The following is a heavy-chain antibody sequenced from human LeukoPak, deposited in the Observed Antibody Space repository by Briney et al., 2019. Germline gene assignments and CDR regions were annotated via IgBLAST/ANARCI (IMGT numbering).Heavy chain of an antibody. CDR3: AREEGVDGTSGINN. V-gene: IGHV3-7*01. Sequence: GGSLRLSCAASGFNLTDYWMSWVRQAPGKGLEWVANVKQDGSGEYYVDSVKGRFTISRDNSKSTLYLQMNSLRAEDTAVYYCAREEGVDGTSGINNWGQGTLVIVSS. CDR2: VKQDGSGE. J-gene: IGHJ4*02. CDR1: GFNLTDYW. D-gene: IGHD4-23*01.